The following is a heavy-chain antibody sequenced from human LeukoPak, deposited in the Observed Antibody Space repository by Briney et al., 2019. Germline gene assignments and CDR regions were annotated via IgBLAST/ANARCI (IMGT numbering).Heavy chain of an antibody. V-gene: IGHV3-23*01. J-gene: IGHJ3*02. Sequence: GGSLRLSCAASGFTFSSYAMSWVRQAPGKGLEWVSAISGSGGSTYYADSVKGRFTISRDNSKNTLYLQMNSLRAEDTAVYYCARFTNRYDAFDIWGQGTMVTVSS. CDR2: ISGSGGST. CDR3: ARFTNRYDAFDI. D-gene: IGHD3-3*01. CDR1: GFTFSSYA.